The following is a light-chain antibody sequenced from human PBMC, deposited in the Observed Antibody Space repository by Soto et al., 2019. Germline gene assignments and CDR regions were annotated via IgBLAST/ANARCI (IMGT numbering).Light chain of an antibody. Sequence: EIVLTQSPATLSLSPGERATLSCRASQSVGTFLAWYQHKPGQAPRLLIYDASNRATGVPARFSGSGSGTGFTLTISSLEPEDFAVYYCEQRSNWPPALTFGGGTKVEIK. J-gene: IGKJ4*01. CDR1: QSVGTF. CDR2: DAS. CDR3: EQRSNWPPALT. V-gene: IGKV3-11*01.